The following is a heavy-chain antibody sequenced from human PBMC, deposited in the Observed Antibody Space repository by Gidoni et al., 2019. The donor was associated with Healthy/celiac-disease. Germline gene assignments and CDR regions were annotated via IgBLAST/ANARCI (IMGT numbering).Heavy chain of an antibody. CDR1: GGSISSSSYY. CDR3: ASGDDYYGSGTSGDWFDP. Sequence: QLQLQESGPGLVKPSETLSLTCTVSGGSISSSSYYCGWIRQPPGKGLELIGSIYYSGSTDYNPSVKRRVTISLDTSKNQFSLKLSSVTAADTAVYYCASGDDYYGSGTSGDWFDPWGQGTLVTVSS. V-gene: IGHV4-39*01. CDR2: IYYSGST. D-gene: IGHD3-10*01. J-gene: IGHJ5*02.